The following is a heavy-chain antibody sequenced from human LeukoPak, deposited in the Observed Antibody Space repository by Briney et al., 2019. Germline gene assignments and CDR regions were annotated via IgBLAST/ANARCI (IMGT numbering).Heavy chain of an antibody. Sequence: ASETLSLTCTASGGSISSYYWSWIRQPPGKGLEWIGYIYYSGSTNYNPSLKSRVTISVDTSKNQFSLKLSSVTAADTAVYYCARDRGDYYDSSGYYDLWGQGTLVTVSS. V-gene: IGHV4-59*01. D-gene: IGHD3-22*01. CDR1: GGSISSYY. CDR2: IYYSGST. J-gene: IGHJ4*02. CDR3: ARDRGDYYDSSGYYDL.